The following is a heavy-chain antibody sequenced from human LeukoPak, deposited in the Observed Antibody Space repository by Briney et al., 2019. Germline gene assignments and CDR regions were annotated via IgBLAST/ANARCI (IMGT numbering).Heavy chain of an antibody. D-gene: IGHD3-3*01. CDR2: ISAYNGNT. V-gene: IGHV1-18*01. CDR1: GYTFTSYG. J-gene: IGHJ4*02. Sequence: ASVKVSCKASGYTFTSYGISWVRQALGQGLEWMGWISAYNGNTNYAQKLQGRVTMTTDTSTSTAYMELRSLRSDDTAVYYCARDDPDDLWSVYYSHFDYWGQGTLGTVSP. CDR3: ARDDPDDLWSVYYSHFDY.